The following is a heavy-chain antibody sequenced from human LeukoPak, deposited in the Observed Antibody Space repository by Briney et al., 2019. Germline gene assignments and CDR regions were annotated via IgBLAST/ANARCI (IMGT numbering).Heavy chain of an antibody. D-gene: IGHD1-26*01. CDR2: QYYSGSP. V-gene: IGHV4-61*01. Sequence: PSETLSLTCSGSGASLSSGTYYWNWIRQPPGKGLEWIAYQYYSGSPIYNPSLRSRVTISVDTSRDQFSLKVTSVTAADTAIYYCARSSGGMYNYYYMDVWGKGTTVTVSS. J-gene: IGHJ6*03. CDR1: GASLSSGTYY. CDR3: ARSSGGMYNYYYMDV.